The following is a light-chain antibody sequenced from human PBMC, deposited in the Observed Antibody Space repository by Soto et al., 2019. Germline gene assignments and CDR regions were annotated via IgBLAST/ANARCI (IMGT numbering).Light chain of an antibody. CDR1: SGDVGGYNY. CDR2: EVS. CDR3: SSYAGSNNYV. Sequence: QSALTQPPSASGSPGQSVTISCTGTSGDVGGYNYVSWYQQHPGKAPKLMIFEVSERPSGVPDRFSASKSGNTASLTVSGLQAEDEADYYCSSYAGSNNYVFGTWTKLTVL. J-gene: IGLJ1*01. V-gene: IGLV2-8*01.